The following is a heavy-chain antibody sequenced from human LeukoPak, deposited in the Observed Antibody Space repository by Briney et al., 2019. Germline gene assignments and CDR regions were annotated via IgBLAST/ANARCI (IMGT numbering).Heavy chain of an antibody. D-gene: IGHD3-16*02. CDR3: AKDPSGASIVRYFDY. CDR1: GFTFSSYA. Sequence: PGGSLRLSCAASGFTFSSYAMSWVRQAPGKGLEWVSVISGSGASTFYADSVKGRFSIPRDNSKNTLYLQMNSLRAKDTAVYYCAKDPSGASIVRYFDYWGQGTLVIVSS. CDR2: ISGSGAST. V-gene: IGHV3-23*01. J-gene: IGHJ4*02.